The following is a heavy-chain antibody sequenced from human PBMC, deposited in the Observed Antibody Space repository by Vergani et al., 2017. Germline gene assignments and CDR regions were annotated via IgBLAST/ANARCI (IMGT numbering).Heavy chain of an antibody. Sequence: QLQLQESGPGLVKPSETLSLPCTVSGGSISSSSYYWGWIRQPPGKGLEWIGSIYYSGSTYYNPSLKSRVTISVDTSKNQFSLKLSSVTAADTAVYYCAGRLVGDYGGNSFDYWGQGTLVTVSS. CDR1: GGSISSSSYY. J-gene: IGHJ4*02. D-gene: IGHD4-23*01. CDR3: AGRLVGDYGGNSFDY. V-gene: IGHV4-39*01. CDR2: IYYSGST.